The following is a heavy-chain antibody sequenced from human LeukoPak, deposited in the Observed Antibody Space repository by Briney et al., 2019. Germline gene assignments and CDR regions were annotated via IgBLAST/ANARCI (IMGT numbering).Heavy chain of an antibody. CDR2: ISAGNGNT. D-gene: IGHD1-26*01. CDR3: ARDSGSGSNDY. Sequence: GASVKVSCKVSGYTLTELSMHWVRQAPGQRLEWMGWISAGNGNTKYSQNFQGRVTFISNTSATTAFMELSSLRSEDAAVYYCARDSGSGSNDYWGQGTLVTVSS. V-gene: IGHV1-3*01. CDR1: GYTLTELS. J-gene: IGHJ4*02.